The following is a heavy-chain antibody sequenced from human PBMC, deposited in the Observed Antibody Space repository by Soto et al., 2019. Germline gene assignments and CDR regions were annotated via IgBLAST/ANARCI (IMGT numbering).Heavy chain of an antibody. J-gene: IGHJ3*02. CDR3: AKSRRGLTVRGDDAFDI. D-gene: IGHD3-16*01. CDR1: GFTFSSYG. CDR2: ISYDGSNK. V-gene: IGHV3-30*18. Sequence: QVQLVESGGGVVQPGRSLRLSCAASGFTFSSYGMHWVRQAPGKGLEWVAVISYDGSNKYYADSVKGRFTISRDNSKNTLYLQMNSLRAEDTAVYYCAKSRRGLTVRGDDAFDIWGQGTMVTVSS.